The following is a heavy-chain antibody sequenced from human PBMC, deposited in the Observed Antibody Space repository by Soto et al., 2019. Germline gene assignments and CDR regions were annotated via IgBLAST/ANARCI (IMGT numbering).Heavy chain of an antibody. CDR2: IYPADSDT. CDR3: ARLLAGSRWYFDY. Sequence: LGESLKISCKASGYSFTNYWIGWVRQMPGKGLEWMGIIYPADSDTRYSPSFEGQVTISADKSISTAYLQWSSLKASDTAIYYCARLLAGSRWYFDYWGQGTLVTVSS. V-gene: IGHV5-51*01. CDR1: GYSFTNYW. J-gene: IGHJ4*02. D-gene: IGHD3-9*01.